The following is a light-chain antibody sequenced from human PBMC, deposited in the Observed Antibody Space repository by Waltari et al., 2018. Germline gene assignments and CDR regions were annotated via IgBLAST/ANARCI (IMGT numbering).Light chain of an antibody. V-gene: IGKV3-11*01. CDR1: QSVSRD. CDR3: QQRRDWPLT. Sequence: EIVLTQSPATLSLSPGERASLSCRASQSVSRDLPWYRQTPGQAPMLLIFDASIRSTGTPARFSGSGSGTDFTLAISSLDSEDFAIYYGQQRRDWPLTFGGGTKVEIK. J-gene: IGKJ4*01. CDR2: DAS.